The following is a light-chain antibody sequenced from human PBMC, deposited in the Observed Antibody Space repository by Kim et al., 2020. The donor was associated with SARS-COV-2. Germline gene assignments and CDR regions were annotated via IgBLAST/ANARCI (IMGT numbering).Light chain of an antibody. CDR3: QQYDTWWT. CDR1: QSVSSN. Sequence: SVSPGERATLSCRASQSVSSNLAWYQQKPGQTPRLLIYGASTRATGIPARFSGSGSGTEFTLTISSLQSEDFAIYYCQQYDTWWTFGQGTKVVIK. V-gene: IGKV3-15*01. CDR2: GAS. J-gene: IGKJ1*01.